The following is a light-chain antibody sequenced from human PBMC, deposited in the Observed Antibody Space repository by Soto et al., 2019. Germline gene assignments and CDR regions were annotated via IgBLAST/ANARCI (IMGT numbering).Light chain of an antibody. V-gene: IGKV3-15*01. J-gene: IGKJ4*01. CDR1: QSVTTN. CDR3: QHYDRWPVT. CDR2: GAS. Sequence: EVVMTQSPATLSVSPGERVTFSCRASQSVTTNLAWYQNKPGQSPRLLISGASTGPSVIPPRFSGSGSGTEFHLIIDRLQYADFAVNYCQHYDRWPVTFGGRTK.